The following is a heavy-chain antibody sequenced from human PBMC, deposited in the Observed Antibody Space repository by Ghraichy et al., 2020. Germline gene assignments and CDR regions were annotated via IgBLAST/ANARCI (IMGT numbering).Heavy chain of an antibody. V-gene: IGHV3-74*01. Sequence: GGSLRLSCAASGFTFSTNWMHWVRQAPGKGLVWVSHISSDGSTTGYADSVKGRFTISRDNAKNTLYLQMNSLRAEDTAVYYCAGDRNYVMDVWGQGTTVTVSS. J-gene: IGHJ6*02. CDR1: GFTFSTNW. CDR2: ISSDGSTT. CDR3: AGDRNYVMDV.